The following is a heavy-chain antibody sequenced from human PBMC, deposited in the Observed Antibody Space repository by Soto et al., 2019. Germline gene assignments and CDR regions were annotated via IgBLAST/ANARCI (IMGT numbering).Heavy chain of an antibody. J-gene: IGHJ6*02. V-gene: IGHV4-31*03. D-gene: IGHD1-26*01. CDR2: IYYSGST. Sequence: PSETLSLTCTVSGGSISSGGYYWSWIRQHPGKGLEWIGYIYYSGSTYYNPSLKSRVTISVDTSKNQFSLKLSSVTAADTAVYYCAKTETNLVGATRYYYYYGMDVWGQGTTVTLPS. CDR1: GGSISSGGYY. CDR3: AKTETNLVGATRYYYYYGMDV.